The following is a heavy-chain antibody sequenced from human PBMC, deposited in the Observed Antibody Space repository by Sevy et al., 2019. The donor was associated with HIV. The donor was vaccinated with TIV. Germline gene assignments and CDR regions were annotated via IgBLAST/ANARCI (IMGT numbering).Heavy chain of an antibody. CDR2: ISSIGSTI. CDR1: GFTFSDYY. D-gene: IGHD3-22*01. CDR3: ARADMVITHNAFDI. V-gene: IGHV3-11*01. Sequence: GGSLRLSCAASGFTFSDYYMSWIRQAPGKGLEWVSYISSIGSTIYYADSVKGRFTISRDNAKNSLYLQMNSLRAEDTAVYYCARADMVITHNAFDIWGQGTMVTVSS. J-gene: IGHJ3*02.